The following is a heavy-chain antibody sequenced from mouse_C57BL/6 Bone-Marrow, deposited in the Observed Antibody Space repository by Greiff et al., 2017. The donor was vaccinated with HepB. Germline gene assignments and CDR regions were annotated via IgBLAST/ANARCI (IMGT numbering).Heavy chain of an antibody. Sequence: DVKLVESGGGLVKPGGSLKLSCAASGFTFSSYTMSWVRQTPEKRLEWVATISGGGGNTYYPDSVKGRFTISRDNAKNTLYLQMSSLRSEDTALYYCARQGDYDYYAMDYWGQGTSVTVSS. J-gene: IGHJ4*01. CDR3: ARQGDYDYYAMDY. D-gene: IGHD1-1*01. CDR1: GFTFSSYT. V-gene: IGHV5-9*01. CDR2: ISGGGGNT.